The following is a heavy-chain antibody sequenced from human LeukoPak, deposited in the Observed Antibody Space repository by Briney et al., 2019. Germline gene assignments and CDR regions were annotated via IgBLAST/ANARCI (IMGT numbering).Heavy chain of an antibody. V-gene: IGHV1-69*01. CDR3: ARPSWVGSAFDI. CDR2: IIPIFGTA. Sequence: SVTVSCKASGGTFSSYAISWVRQAPGQGLEWMGGIIPIFGTANYAQKFQGRVTITADESTSTAYMELSSLRSEDTAVYYCARPSWVGSAFDIWGQGTMVTVSS. CDR1: GGTFSSYA. D-gene: IGHD7-27*01. J-gene: IGHJ3*02.